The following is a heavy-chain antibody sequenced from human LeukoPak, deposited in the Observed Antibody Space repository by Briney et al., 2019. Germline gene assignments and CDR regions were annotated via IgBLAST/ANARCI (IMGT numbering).Heavy chain of an antibody. Sequence: ASVKVSCKVSGYTFTDYYMHWVQQAPGKGLEWMGLVDPEDGETIYAEKFQGRVTITADTSTDTAYMELSSPRSEDTAVYYCATSRLIVVVPAAPLDYWGQGTLVTVSS. CDR1: GYTFTDYY. J-gene: IGHJ4*02. D-gene: IGHD2-2*01. CDR2: VDPEDGET. CDR3: ATSRLIVVVPAAPLDY. V-gene: IGHV1-69-2*01.